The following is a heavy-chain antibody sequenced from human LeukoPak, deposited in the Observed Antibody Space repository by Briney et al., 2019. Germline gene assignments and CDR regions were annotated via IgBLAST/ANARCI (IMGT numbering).Heavy chain of an antibody. CDR3: ARDGRRYSYEVPNFDY. Sequence: SETLSLTCTVSGGSISSGGYYWSWIRQHPGKGLEWIGYIYYSGSTYYNPSLKSRVTISVDTSKNQFSLKLSSVTAADTAVYYCARDGRRYSYEVPNFDYWGQGTLVTVPS. D-gene: IGHD5-18*01. J-gene: IGHJ4*02. CDR1: GGSISSGGYY. V-gene: IGHV4-31*03. CDR2: IYYSGST.